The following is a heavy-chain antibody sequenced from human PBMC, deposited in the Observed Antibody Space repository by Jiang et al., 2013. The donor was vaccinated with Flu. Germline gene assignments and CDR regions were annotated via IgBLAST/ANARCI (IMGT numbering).Heavy chain of an antibody. Sequence: SGAEVKKPGASVKVSCKASGYTFTGYYMHWVRQAPGQGLEWMGWINPNSGGTNYAQKFQGWVTMTRDTSISTVYMELSRLRSDDTAVYYCARDRVAAAGPSDYYYYYGMDVWGKGTTVHRLL. J-gene: IGHJ6*04. CDR1: GYTFTGYY. D-gene: IGHD6-13*01. CDR3: ARDRVAAAGPSDYYYYYGMDV. V-gene: IGHV1-2*04. CDR2: INPNSGGT.